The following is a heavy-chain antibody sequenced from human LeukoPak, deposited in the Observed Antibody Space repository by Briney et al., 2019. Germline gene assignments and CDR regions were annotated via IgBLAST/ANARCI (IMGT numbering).Heavy chain of an antibody. D-gene: IGHD3-10*01. V-gene: IGHV3-9*03. J-gene: IGHJ6*03. CDR3: AKESTRITMVRGVMRYYYYMDV. CDR2: ISWNSGSI. Sequence: PGGSLRLSCAASGFTFDDYAMHWVRQAPGKGLEWVSGISWNSGSIGYADSVKGRFTISRDNAKNSLYLQMNSLRAEDMALYYCAKESTRITMVRGVMRYYYYMDVWGKGTTVTVSS. CDR1: GFTFDDYA.